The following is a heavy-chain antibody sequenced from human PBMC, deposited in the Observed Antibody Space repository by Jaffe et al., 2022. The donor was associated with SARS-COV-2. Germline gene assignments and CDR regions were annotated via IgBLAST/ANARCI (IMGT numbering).Heavy chain of an antibody. CDR2: IYYSGST. D-gene: IGHD2-8*02. CDR3: ARLGLVYYYYGMDV. J-gene: IGHJ6*02. V-gene: IGHV4-39*01. CDR1: GGSISSSSYY. Sequence: QLQLQESGPGLVKPSETLSLTCTVSGGSISSSSYYWGWIRQPPGKGLEWIGSIYYSGSTYYNPSLKSRVTISVDTSKNQFSLKLSSVTAADTAVYYCARLGLVYYYYGMDVWGQGTTVTVSS.